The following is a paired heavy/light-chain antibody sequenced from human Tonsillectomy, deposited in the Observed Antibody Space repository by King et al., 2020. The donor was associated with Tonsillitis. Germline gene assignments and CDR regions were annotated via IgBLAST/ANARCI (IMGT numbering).Heavy chain of an antibody. Sequence: QLQLQESGSGLVKPSQTLSLTCAVSGDSISSGVYSWNWVRQPPGKGLEWIGKIFDSGRTTYNPSLRGRVTISIDRSNNQFSVNLSSVTAADTAVYYCARGYDWGIYGDAFDMWGQGTMVTVSS. CDR1: GDSISSGVYS. V-gene: IGHV4-30-2*01. CDR2: IFDSGRT. CDR3: ARGYDWGIYGDAFDM. D-gene: IGHD3-16*01. J-gene: IGHJ3*02.
Light chain of an antibody. CDR2: RDS. V-gene: IGLV3-9*01. CDR3: QVFDGSSVV. J-gene: IGLJ3*02. CDR1: NIETKD. Sequence: SYELTQPLSVSVALDQAARISCVGTNIETKDVHWYQQRPGQAPLLVIYRDSTRPSEIPDRFSGSKSGNTATLTISGAQVGDEADYYCQVFDGSSVVFGGGTKVTVL.